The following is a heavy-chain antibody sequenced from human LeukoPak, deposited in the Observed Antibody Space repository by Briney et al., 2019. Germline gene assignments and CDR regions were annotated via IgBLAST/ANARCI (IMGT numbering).Heavy chain of an antibody. CDR3: AKEGYYGSGSFPDY. D-gene: IGHD3-10*01. J-gene: IGHJ4*02. CDR2: ISSDGGNE. Sequence: PGGSLRLSCAASGFTFSSYGMHCVRQAPGKGLEWVAVISSDGGNEYYADSVKGRFTISRDNSKNTLYLQMTSLRAEDTAVYYFAKEGYYGSGSFPDYWGQGTLVTVSS. V-gene: IGHV3-30*18. CDR1: GFTFSSYG.